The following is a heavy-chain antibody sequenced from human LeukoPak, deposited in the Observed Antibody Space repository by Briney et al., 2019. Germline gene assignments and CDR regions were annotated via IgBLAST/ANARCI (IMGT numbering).Heavy chain of an antibody. Sequence: SETLSLTCAVSGGSISTYYWNWIRQPPGKGLEWIGYIYYSGSTNYNPSLNSRVTISVDTSKNQFSLRLSSVTAADTALYYCARSFHSSSWYFDYWGQRTLVTVSS. CDR3: ARSFHSSSWYFDY. CDR1: GGSISTYY. D-gene: IGHD6-13*01. J-gene: IGHJ4*02. CDR2: IYYSGST. V-gene: IGHV4-59*08.